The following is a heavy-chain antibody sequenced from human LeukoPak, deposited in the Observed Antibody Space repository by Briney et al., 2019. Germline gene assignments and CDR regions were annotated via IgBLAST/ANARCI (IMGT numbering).Heavy chain of an antibody. CDR2: IYYSGST. J-gene: IGHJ5*02. V-gene: IGHV4-59*01. CDR3: ASTPEGDWFDP. D-gene: IGHD1-14*01. Sequence: SETLSLTCTVSGGSMNSYYWSWIRQPPGKGLEWIGYIYYSGSTNYNPSLKSRVTISVDTSKNQFSLKLSSVTAADTAVYYCASTPEGDWFDPWGQGTLVTVSS. CDR1: GGSMNSYY.